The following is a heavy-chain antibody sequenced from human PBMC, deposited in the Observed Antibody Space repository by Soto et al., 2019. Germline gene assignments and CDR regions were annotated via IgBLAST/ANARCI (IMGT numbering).Heavy chain of an antibody. Sequence: EVQLVESGGDLVQPGGSLRLSCAASGFSFSTYWMTWVRQAPGKGLEWVATIRQDGIEKHCVDSVRGRFTISRDNAANSLFLQMGSLGAEDSAIYYGVRVCGRPQCPYYFDSWGRGILVTVSS. CDR3: VRVCGRPQCPYYFDS. CDR2: IRQDGIEK. D-gene: IGHD2-21*01. J-gene: IGHJ4*02. CDR1: GFSFSTYW. V-gene: IGHV3-7*04.